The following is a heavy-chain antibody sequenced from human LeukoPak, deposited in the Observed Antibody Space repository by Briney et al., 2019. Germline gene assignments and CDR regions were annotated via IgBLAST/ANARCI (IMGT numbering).Heavy chain of an antibody. Sequence: PGGSLRLSCAASGFTFGSYAMSWVRQAPGKGLEWVSAISGSGGSTYYADSVKGRFTISRDNSKNTLYLQMNSLRAEDTAVYYCAKSGKYCSSTSCSVHFDYWGQGTLVTVSS. CDR1: GFTFGSYA. J-gene: IGHJ4*02. CDR2: ISGSGGST. D-gene: IGHD2-2*01. CDR3: AKSGKYCSSTSCSVHFDY. V-gene: IGHV3-23*01.